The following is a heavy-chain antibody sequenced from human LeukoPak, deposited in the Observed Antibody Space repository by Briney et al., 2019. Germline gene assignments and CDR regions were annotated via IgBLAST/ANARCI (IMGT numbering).Heavy chain of an antibody. J-gene: IGHJ6*03. V-gene: IGHV4-38-2*02. CDR1: GYSISSGYY. D-gene: IGHD6-13*01. Sequence: SETLSLTCSVSGYSISSGYYWGWIRQPPGKGLEWIGSIYHSGSTYYNPSLKSRVTISVDTSKNQFSLKLSSVTAADTAVYYCARGYSSSWYYYYYYMDVWGKGTTVTVSS. CDR2: IYHSGST. CDR3: ARGYSSSWYYYYYYMDV.